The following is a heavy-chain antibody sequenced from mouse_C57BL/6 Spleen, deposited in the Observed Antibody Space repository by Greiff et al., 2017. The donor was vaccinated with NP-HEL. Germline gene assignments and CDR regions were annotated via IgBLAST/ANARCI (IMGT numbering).Heavy chain of an antibody. CDR3: PHYDYTPAWFAY. V-gene: IGHV1-50*01. Sequence: VKLQQSGAELVKPGASVKLSCKASGYTFTSYWMQWVKQRPGQGLEWIGEIDPSDSYTNYNQKFKGKATLTVDTYSSTAYMQLSSLTSEDSAVYYCPHYDYTPAWFAYWGQGTLVTVSA. CDR2: IDPSDSYT. J-gene: IGHJ3*01. CDR1: GYTFTSYW. D-gene: IGHD2-4*01.